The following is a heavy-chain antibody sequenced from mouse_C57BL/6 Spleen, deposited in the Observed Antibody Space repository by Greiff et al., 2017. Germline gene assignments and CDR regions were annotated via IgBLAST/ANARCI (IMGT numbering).Heavy chain of an antibody. CDR2: IHPNSGST. CDR1: GYTFTSYW. D-gene: IGHD4-1*02. J-gene: IGHJ3*01. CDR3: ATNWDEGTWFAS. Sequence: QVQLQQPGAELVKPGASVKLSCKASGYTFTSYWMHWVKQRPGQGLEWIGMIHPNSGSTNYNEKFKSKATLTVDKSSSTAYMQLSRLTSEDSAVYYCATNWDEGTWFASWGQGTLVTVSA. V-gene: IGHV1-64*01.